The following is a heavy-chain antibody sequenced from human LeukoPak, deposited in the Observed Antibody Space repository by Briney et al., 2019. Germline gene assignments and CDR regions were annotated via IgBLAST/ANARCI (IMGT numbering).Heavy chain of an antibody. CDR1: GGSFSGYY. V-gene: IGHV4-34*01. CDR2: INHSGST. CDR3: ARGTLGYCSSTSCYRGGLVY. D-gene: IGHD2-2*02. J-gene: IGHJ4*02. Sequence: SETLSLTCAVYGGSFSGYYWSWIRQPPGKGLEWLGEINHSGSTNYNPSLKSRVTISVDTSKNQFSLKLSSVTAADTAVYYCARGTLGYCSSTSCYRGGLVYWGQGTLVTVSS.